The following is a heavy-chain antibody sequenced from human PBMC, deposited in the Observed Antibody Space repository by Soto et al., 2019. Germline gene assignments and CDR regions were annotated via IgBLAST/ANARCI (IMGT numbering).Heavy chain of an antibody. CDR2: ISAYNGNT. J-gene: IGHJ6*02. D-gene: IGHD3-22*01. CDR1: GYTFTSYG. V-gene: IGHV1-18*01. CDR3: AREGYYDSSGYQYGMDV. Sequence: QVQLVQSGAEVKKPGASVKVSCKASGYTFTSYGISWVRQAPGQGLEWMGWISAYNGNTNYAQKLQGRVTMTTDTSTSTAYTELRSLRSDDTAVYYCAREGYYDSSGYQYGMDVWGQGTTVTVSS.